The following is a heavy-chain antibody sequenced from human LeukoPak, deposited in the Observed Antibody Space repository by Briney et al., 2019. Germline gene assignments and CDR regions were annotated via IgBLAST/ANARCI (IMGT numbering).Heavy chain of an antibody. V-gene: IGHV3-23*01. Sequence: GGSLRLSCAASGFTFSSYAMSWVRQAPGKGLEWVSAISGSGGSTYYADSVKGRFTISRDNPKNTLYLQMNSLRAEDTAVYYCATLGATIITVYYFDYWGQGTLVTVSS. J-gene: IGHJ4*02. CDR2: ISGSGGST. CDR3: ATLGATIITVYYFDY. CDR1: GFTFSSYA. D-gene: IGHD1-26*01.